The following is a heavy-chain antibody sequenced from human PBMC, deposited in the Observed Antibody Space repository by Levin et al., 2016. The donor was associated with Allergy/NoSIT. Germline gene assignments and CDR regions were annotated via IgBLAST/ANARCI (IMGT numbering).Heavy chain of an antibody. Sequence: GESLKISCAASGFTFSNYAMHWVRQAPGKGLEWVAIISFDGKIKYYSESMKGRFTIARDNSKNTLYLQMNSLRAEDTAVYYCARDKGTNRYYGMDVWGQGTTVTVSS. J-gene: IGHJ6*02. CDR1: GFTFSNYA. V-gene: IGHV3-30*04. CDR2: ISFDGKIK. D-gene: IGHD2/OR15-2a*01. CDR3: ARDKGTNRYYGMDV.